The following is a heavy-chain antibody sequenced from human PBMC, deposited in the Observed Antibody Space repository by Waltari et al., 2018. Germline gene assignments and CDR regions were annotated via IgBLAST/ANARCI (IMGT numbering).Heavy chain of an antibody. V-gene: IGHV2-5*01. D-gene: IGHD6-13*01. CDR2: IYWNDDK. J-gene: IGHJ4*02. CDR1: GFSLSTSGVG. Sequence: QITLKESGPTLVKPTQTLTLTCTFSGFSLSTSGVGVGWLRQPPGKALEWLALIYWNDDKRYSPSLKSRLTITKDTSKNQVVLTMTNMDPVDTATYYCARPGIAAAGSREVYYWGQGTLVTVSS. CDR3: ARPGIAAAGSREVYY.